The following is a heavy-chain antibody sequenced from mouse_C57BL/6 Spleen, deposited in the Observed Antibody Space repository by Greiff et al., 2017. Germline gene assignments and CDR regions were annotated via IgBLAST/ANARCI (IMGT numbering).Heavy chain of an antibody. Sequence: QVHVKQPGAELVKPGASVKLSCKASGYTFTSYWMHWVKQRPGQGLEWIGMIHPNSGSTNYNEKFKSKATLTVDKSSSTAYMQLSSLTSEDSAVYYCARSGYDYVAMDYWGQGTSVTVSS. CDR2: IHPNSGST. V-gene: IGHV1-64*01. J-gene: IGHJ4*01. CDR1: GYTFTSYW. D-gene: IGHD3-1*01. CDR3: ARSGYDYVAMDY.